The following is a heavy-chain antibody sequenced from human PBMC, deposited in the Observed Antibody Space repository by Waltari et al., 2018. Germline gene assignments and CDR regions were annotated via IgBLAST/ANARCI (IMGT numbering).Heavy chain of an antibody. D-gene: IGHD3-16*01. Sequence: QVQLVQSGAEVKKTGASVKVSCKASGYTFSDDYMHWVRQAPGQGLEWLGRINPNSGDTNYAQEFQGRVTMTRDTSIITAYMELSRLRSDDTAVYYCARDGGDAWGQGTLVTVSS. V-gene: IGHV1-2*06. CDR2: INPNSGDT. CDR1: GYTFSDDY. CDR3: ARDGGDA. J-gene: IGHJ4*02.